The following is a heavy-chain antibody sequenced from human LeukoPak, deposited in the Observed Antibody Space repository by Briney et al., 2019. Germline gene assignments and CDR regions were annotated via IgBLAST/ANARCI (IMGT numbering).Heavy chain of an antibody. CDR2: IDTYNGNT. D-gene: IGHD2-2*01. CDR1: GYTFTTYG. J-gene: IGHJ4*02. Sequence: ASVKVSCKASGYTFTTYGINWVRQAPGQGLEWLSWIDTYNGNTNYVQKLQDRVTVTTDTSTSTAYMELRSLRSDDTAVYYCAREAKYCSSTSCPENDYWGQGTLVTVSS. V-gene: IGHV1-18*01. CDR3: AREAKYCSSTSCPENDY.